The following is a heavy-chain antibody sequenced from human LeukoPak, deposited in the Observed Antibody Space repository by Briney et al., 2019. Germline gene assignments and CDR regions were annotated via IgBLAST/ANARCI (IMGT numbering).Heavy chain of an antibody. J-gene: IGHJ4*02. CDR3: AREDGYSSSWYSDY. D-gene: IGHD6-13*01. CDR1: GFTFSDYY. Sequence: MAGGSLRLPCAASGFTFSDYYMSWIRQAPGKGLEWVSDISSTSIYTNYADSVKGRFTISSDNAKNSLYLQMNSLRAEDTAVYYCAREDGYSSSWYSDYWGQGTLVTVSS. CDR2: ISSTSIYT. V-gene: IGHV3-11*05.